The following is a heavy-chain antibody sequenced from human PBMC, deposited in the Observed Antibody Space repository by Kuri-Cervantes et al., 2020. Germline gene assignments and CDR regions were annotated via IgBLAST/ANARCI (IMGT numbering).Heavy chain of an antibody. CDR3: ARPESY. J-gene: IGHJ4*02. CDR2: INHSGST. CDR1: GGSFSGYY. V-gene: IGHV4-34*01. Sequence: SQTLSLTCAVYGGSFSGYYWSWIRQPPGKGLEWIGEINHSGSTNYNPSLKSRVTISVDTSKNQFSLKLSSVTAADTAVYYRARPESYWGQGTLVTVSS.